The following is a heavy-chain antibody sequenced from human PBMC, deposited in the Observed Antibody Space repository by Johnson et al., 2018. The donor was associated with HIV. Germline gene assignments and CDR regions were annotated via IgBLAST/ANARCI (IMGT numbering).Heavy chain of an antibody. CDR1: GFTFDDYA. CDR2: ISWNSGSI. Sequence: VQLVESGGGLVQPGRSLRLSCAASGFTFDDYAMPWVRQVPGKGLEWVSGISWNSGSIGYVDSVKGRFTVSRDNAKKFLYLHMNSLRAEDTAVYYWARDQSEVDAFDIWGQGTMVTVSS. V-gene: IGHV3-9*01. J-gene: IGHJ3*02. CDR3: ARDQSEVDAFDI.